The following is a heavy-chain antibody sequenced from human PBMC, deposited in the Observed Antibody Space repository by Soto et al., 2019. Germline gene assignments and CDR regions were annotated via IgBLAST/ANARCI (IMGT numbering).Heavy chain of an antibody. Sequence: GESLKISCKGSGYSFAGYWITWVRQKPGKGLEWMGGIDPSDSQTYYSPSFRGHVTISATKSITTVFLQWSSLRASDTAMYYCARQIYDSDTGPNFQYYFDSWGQGTPVTVSS. V-gene: IGHV5-10-1*01. CDR3: ARQIYDSDTGPNFQYYFDS. D-gene: IGHD3-22*01. J-gene: IGHJ4*02. CDR2: IDPSDSQT. CDR1: GYSFAGYW.